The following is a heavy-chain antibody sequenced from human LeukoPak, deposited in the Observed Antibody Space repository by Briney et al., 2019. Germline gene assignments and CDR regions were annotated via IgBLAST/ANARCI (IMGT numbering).Heavy chain of an antibody. V-gene: IGHV4-34*01. Sequence: SETLSLTCAVYGGSFSGYYWSWIRQPPGKGLEWIGEINHSGSTNYNPSLKSRVTISVDTSKNQFSLKLNSVTAADTAVYYCARTNDFWSGPTLDVWGQGTTVTVSS. CDR2: INHSGST. D-gene: IGHD3-3*01. CDR1: GGSFSGYY. CDR3: ARTNDFWSGPTLDV. J-gene: IGHJ6*02.